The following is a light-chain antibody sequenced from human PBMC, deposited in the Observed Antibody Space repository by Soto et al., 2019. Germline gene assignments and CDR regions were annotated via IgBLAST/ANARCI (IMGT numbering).Light chain of an antibody. Sequence: EIVLTQSPATLSLSPGERATLSCRASQTVSTYLAWYQQKPGQAPRLLIYHASNRATGIPARFSGSGSGTDFTLTISSLETEDFAVYYCQHRSNWVTFGGGTKVEIK. CDR2: HAS. V-gene: IGKV3-11*01. J-gene: IGKJ4*01. CDR3: QHRSNWVT. CDR1: QTVSTY.